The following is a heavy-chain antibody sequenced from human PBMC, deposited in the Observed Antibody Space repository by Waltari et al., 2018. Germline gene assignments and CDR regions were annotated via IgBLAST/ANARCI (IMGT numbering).Heavy chain of an antibody. CDR2: INTKTGNP. V-gene: IGHV7-4-1*02. CDR3: ARGDAGGITPDLYYFDY. Sequence: QVQLVQSGSELKKPGASVKVSCKASGYTFTSYAMNWVRQAPGQGLEWMGWINTKTGNPTYAQGFTGRFVFSLDTSVSTAYLQISSLKAEDTAVYYCARGDAGGITPDLYYFDYWGQGTLVTVSS. D-gene: IGHD1-20*01. J-gene: IGHJ4*02. CDR1: GYTFTSYA.